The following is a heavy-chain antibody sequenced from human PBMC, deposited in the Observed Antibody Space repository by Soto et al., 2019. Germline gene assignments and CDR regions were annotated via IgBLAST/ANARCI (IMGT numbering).Heavy chain of an antibody. CDR1: GYSFTNND. V-gene: IGHV1-8*01. J-gene: IGHJ5*02. CDR2: MNPGSGDT. Sequence: ASVKVSCKASGYSFTNNDVSWVRQATGQGLEWMGWMNPGSGDTGYAQKFQGRVTMTRDISTATAYMELSSLRSDDTATYYCARMATFGSLNWFDPWGXGTLVNGSS. CDR3: ARMATFGSLNWFDP. D-gene: IGHD3-16*01.